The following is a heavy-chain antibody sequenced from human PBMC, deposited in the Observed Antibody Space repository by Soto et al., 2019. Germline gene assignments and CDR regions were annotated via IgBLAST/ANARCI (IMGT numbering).Heavy chain of an antibody. CDR1: GFTFNNYG. V-gene: IGHV3-21*04. CDR2: VSKSDYT. Sequence: GGSLRLSCAVSGFTFNNYGINWVRQAPGKGLEWVSSVSKSDYTYYSDSVKGRFTISRDNARNSVSLQMNTLRAEDTAVYYCAREDSIIIPAVSDFWGQGTLVTVSS. D-gene: IGHD2-2*01. CDR3: AREDSIIIPAVSDF. J-gene: IGHJ4*02.